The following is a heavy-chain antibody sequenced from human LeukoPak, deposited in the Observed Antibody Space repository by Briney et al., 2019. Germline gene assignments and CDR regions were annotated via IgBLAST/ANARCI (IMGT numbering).Heavy chain of an antibody. V-gene: IGHV1-18*01. J-gene: IGHJ4*02. CDR1: GYTFTSYG. Sequence: GASVKVSCKASGYTFTSYGISWVRQAPGQGLEWMGWISAYNGNTNYAQKLQGRVTMTTDTSTSTAYMELRSLRSDDTAVYYCTSDPLPSTVPTQNYDYWGQGTLVTVSS. CDR3: TSDPLPSTVPTQNYDY. D-gene: IGHD4-11*01. CDR2: ISAYNGNT.